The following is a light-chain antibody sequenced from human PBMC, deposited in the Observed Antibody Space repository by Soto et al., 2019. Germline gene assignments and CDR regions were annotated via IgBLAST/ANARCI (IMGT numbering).Light chain of an antibody. CDR2: AAS. V-gene: IGKV1-39*01. J-gene: IGKJ1*01. CDR1: QSISSY. Sequence: QMTQSPSFLSASVGDRLTNTCRASQSISSYLNWYQQKKGKAPKXXIYAASSLQSGVPSRFSGSGYGTDFTLTISSLQPEDFATYYCQQSYSTSWTFGQGTKVDIK. CDR3: QQSYSTSWT.